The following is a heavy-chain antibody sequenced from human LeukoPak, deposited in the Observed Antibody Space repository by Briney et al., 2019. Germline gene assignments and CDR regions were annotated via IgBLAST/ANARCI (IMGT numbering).Heavy chain of an antibody. CDR1: GGSFSGHY. V-gene: IGHV4-34*01. D-gene: IGHD3-9*01. CDR3: ARRWTDILADYHPYYLAS. CDR2: INHSGTT. Sequence: PSETLSLACAVYGGSFSGHYWSWIRQTPGKGLEWIADINHSGTTNYNPSLKSRFTISVDTSKNQFSLKVNSVTAADTAVYYCARRWTDILADYHPYYLASSGQGTLATVSS. J-gene: IGHJ4*02.